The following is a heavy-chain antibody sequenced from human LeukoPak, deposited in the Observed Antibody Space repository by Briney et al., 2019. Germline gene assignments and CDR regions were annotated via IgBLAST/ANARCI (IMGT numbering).Heavy chain of an antibody. CDR2: IIPIFGTA. CDR1: GGTFSSYA. D-gene: IGHD6-19*01. Sequence: ASVKVSCKASGGTFSSYAISWVRQAPGQGLEWMGGIIPIFGTANYAQKFQGRVTITADESTSTAYMELSSLRSEDTAVYYCAILPDSSGWYWNFDYWGQGTLVTVSS. J-gene: IGHJ4*02. CDR3: AILPDSSGWYWNFDY. V-gene: IGHV1-69*13.